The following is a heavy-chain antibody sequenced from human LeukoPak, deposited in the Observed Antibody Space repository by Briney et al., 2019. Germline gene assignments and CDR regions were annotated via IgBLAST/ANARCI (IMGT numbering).Heavy chain of an antibody. J-gene: IGHJ4*02. CDR1: GFTFSDYY. D-gene: IGHD3-22*01. V-gene: IGHV3-33*08. CDR3: ARDYYDSSGHLPLDY. Sequence: PGGSLRLSCAASGFTFSDYYMSWIRQAPGKGLEWVAVIWYDGSNKYYADSVKGRFTISRDNSKNTLYLQMNSLRAEDTAVYYCARDYYDSSGHLPLDYWGQGTLVTVSS. CDR2: IWYDGSNK.